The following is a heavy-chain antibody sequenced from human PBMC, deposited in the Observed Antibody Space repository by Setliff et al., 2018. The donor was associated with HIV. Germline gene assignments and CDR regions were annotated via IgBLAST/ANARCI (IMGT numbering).Heavy chain of an antibody. D-gene: IGHD3-22*01. CDR2: MSYDGSKT. Sequence: PGESLKISCAASGFTFNSHVVHWVRQAPGKGLQWVALMSYDGSKTFYADSVKGRFTISRDNSKNTLSLHINNLTTEDTAVYYCAREGPESSVYFDAFDIWGHGTTVTVSS. J-gene: IGHJ3*02. CDR3: AREGPESSVYFDAFDI. CDR1: GFTFNSHV. V-gene: IGHV3-30*03.